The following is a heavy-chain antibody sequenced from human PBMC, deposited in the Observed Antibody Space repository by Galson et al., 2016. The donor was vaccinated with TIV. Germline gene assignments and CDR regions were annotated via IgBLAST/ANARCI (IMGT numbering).Heavy chain of an antibody. J-gene: IGHJ6*02. CDR3: PRGFTYGFDFYYGMAV. V-gene: IGHV1-2*02. CDR1: GYPFSAYY. CDR2: INPYSADT. Sequence: SVKVSCKASGYPFSAYYIHWVRQAPGQGLEWMGWINPYSADTNYAQSFQGRVSMTSDTSINTAYMELSRLRPDDTAIFFCPRGFTYGFDFYYGMAVWGQGTTVTVSS. D-gene: IGHD5-18*01.